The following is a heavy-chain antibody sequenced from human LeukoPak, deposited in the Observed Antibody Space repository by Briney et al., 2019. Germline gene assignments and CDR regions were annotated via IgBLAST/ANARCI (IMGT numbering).Heavy chain of an antibody. V-gene: IGHV3-23*01. CDR2: ISGSGGST. Sequence: GGSLRLSCAASGFTFSSYAMSWVRQAPGKGLEWVSAISGSGGSTYYADSVKGRFTISRDNSKNTLYLQMNSLRAEDPAVYYCARGCSSTSCKHYWGQGTLVTVSS. J-gene: IGHJ4*02. CDR3: ARGCSSTSCKHY. D-gene: IGHD2-2*01. CDR1: GFTFSSYA.